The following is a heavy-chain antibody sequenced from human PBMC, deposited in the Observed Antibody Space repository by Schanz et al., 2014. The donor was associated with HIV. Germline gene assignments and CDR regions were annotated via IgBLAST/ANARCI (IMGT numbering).Heavy chain of an antibody. J-gene: IGHJ4*02. CDR1: GFTFSDYA. D-gene: IGHD3-9*01. CDR2: IVSSGGDT. CDR3: AKSSGWLYAHFDY. Sequence: EVQLLESGGGLVQPGGSPRLSCTTSGFTFSDYAMSWVRQAPGKGLEWVSAIVSSGGDTYYADFVEGRFTISRDNSKNTLYLQMHSLRAEDTAVYYCAKSSGWLYAHFDYWGQGTRVTVSS. V-gene: IGHV3-23*01.